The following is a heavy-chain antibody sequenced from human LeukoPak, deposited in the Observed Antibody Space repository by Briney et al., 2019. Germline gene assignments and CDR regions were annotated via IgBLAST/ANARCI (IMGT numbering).Heavy chain of an antibody. CDR3: ARGQYYYDSSGYDY. CDR1: GGSFSGNY. CDR2: INHSGST. D-gene: IGHD3-22*01. J-gene: IGHJ4*02. V-gene: IGHV4-34*01. Sequence: PSETLSLTCAVYGGSFSGNYWSWIRQPPGKGLEWIGEINHSGSTNYNPSLKSRVTISVDTSKNQFSLKLSSVTAADTAVYYCARGQYYYDSSGYDYWGQGTLVTVSS.